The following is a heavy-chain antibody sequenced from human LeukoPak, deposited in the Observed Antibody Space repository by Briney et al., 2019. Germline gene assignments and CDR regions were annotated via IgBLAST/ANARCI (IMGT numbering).Heavy chain of an antibody. CDR1: GFTFDDYA. V-gene: IGHV3-9*01. CDR2: ISWNSGSI. J-gene: IGHJ4*02. D-gene: IGHD4-17*01. Sequence: AGGSLTLSCAASGFTFDDYAMHWVRQAPGKGLEWVSGISWNSGSIGYADSVKGRFTISRDNAKNSLYLQMNSLRAEDTAVYYCARAPYGDWTFDYWGQGTLVTVSS. CDR3: ARAPYGDWTFDY.